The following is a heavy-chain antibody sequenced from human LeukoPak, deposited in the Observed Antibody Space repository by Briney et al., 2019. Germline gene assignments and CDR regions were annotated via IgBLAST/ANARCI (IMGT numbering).Heavy chain of an antibody. CDR1: GFTFSTYW. V-gene: IGHV3-11*01. Sequence: GGSLRLSCVASGFTFSTYWMSWVRQAPGKGLEWVSSISRGGHSIYYADSVRGRFTISRDNAKNSLYLQMNSLRAEDTAVYYCARDQYLDCRGQGTLVTVSS. CDR2: ISRGGHSI. J-gene: IGHJ4*02. CDR3: ARDQYLDC.